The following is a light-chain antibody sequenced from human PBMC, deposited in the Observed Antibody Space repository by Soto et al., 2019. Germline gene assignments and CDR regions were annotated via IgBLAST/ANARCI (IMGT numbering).Light chain of an antibody. CDR1: SSNIGRDY. J-gene: IGLJ2*01. V-gene: IGLV1-44*01. CDR2: SNN. CDR3: ATWDDSLDGVV. Sequence: QSVLTQPPSASGTPGQRVTISCSGSSSNIGRDYVYWFQQLPGTAPKLLIYSNNQRPSGVPDRFSGSKSGTSASLAISGLQSEDEAHYYCATWDDSLDGVVFGEGTKLTVL.